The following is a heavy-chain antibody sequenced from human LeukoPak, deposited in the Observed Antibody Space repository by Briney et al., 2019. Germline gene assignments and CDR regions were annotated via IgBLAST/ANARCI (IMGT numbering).Heavy chain of an antibody. CDR1: GFTFSSYG. CDR2: TSGSGGST. Sequence: GALRLSCAASGFTFSSYGMSWVRQAPGKGLEWVSATSGSGGSTYYADSVKGRFTISRDNSKNTLYLQMNSLRAEDTAVYYCAREYQQYYFDYWGQGTLVTVSS. J-gene: IGHJ4*02. D-gene: IGHD2-2*01. CDR3: AREYQQYYFDY. V-gene: IGHV3-23*01.